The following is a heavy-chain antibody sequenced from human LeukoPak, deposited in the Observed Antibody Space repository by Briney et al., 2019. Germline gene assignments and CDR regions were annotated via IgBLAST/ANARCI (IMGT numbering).Heavy chain of an antibody. CDR2: ISAYNGNT. CDR3: ARGYCSSTSCEPYMDV. J-gene: IGHJ6*03. V-gene: IGHV1-18*01. Sequence: ASVKVSCKASGYTFTSYGISWVRQAPGQGLEWMGWISAYNGNTNYAQKLQGRVTMTTDTSTSTAYMELSRLRSDDTAVYYCARGYCSSTSCEPYMDVWGKGTTVTISS. D-gene: IGHD2-2*01. CDR1: GYTFTSYG.